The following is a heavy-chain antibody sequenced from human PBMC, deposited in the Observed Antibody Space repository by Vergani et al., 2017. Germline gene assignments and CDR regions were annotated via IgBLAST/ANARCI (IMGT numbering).Heavy chain of an antibody. CDR1: GYTFTGYY. D-gene: IGHD3-22*01. Sequence: QVQLVQSGAEVKKPGASVKVFFKAFGYTFTGYYMHWVRQAPGQGVEWMGWINPNSGGTNYAQKFQGRVTMTRDPSISTAYMELSRLRSDDTDGYYCARAGVVGSGYYYYYMDVWGK. V-gene: IGHV1-2*02. CDR2: INPNSGGT. J-gene: IGHJ6*03. CDR3: ARAGVVGSGYYYYYMDV.